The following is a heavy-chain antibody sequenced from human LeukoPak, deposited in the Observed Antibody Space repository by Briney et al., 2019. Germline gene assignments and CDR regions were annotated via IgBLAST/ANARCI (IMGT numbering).Heavy chain of an antibody. D-gene: IGHD2-2*01. CDR1: GGSISSSSYY. Sequence: PSETLSLTCTVSGGSISSSSYYWGWIRQPPGKGLEWIGSIYYSGSTYCNPSLKSRVTISVDTSKNQFSLKLSSVTAADTAVYYCPRDKIVVVPAARNHFDYWGQGTLVTVSS. J-gene: IGHJ4*02. V-gene: IGHV4-39*07. CDR2: IYYSGST. CDR3: PRDKIVVVPAARNHFDY.